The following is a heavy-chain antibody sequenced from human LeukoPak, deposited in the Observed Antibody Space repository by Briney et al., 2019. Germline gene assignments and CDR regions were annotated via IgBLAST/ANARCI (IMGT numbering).Heavy chain of an antibody. V-gene: IGHV1-2*02. CDR3: ARADRLHGGPYLIGP. CDR1: GYSFTDYY. J-gene: IGHJ5*02. D-gene: IGHD2-21*01. CDR2: INPNSGGT. Sequence: ASVKVSCKTSGYSFTDYYMHWVRQAPGQGLEWMGWINPNSGGTSSAQKFQGRVTMTRDTSITTVYVEVSWLTSDDTAIYYCARADRLHGGPYLIGPWGQGTLVTVSS.